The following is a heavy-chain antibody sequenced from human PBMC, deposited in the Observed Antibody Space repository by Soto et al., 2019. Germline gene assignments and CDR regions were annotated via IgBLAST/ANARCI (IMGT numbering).Heavy chain of an antibody. Sequence: SETLSLTCAVSGGSISSGGYSWSWIRQPPGKGLEWIGYIYHSGSTYYNPSLKSRVTISVDRSKNQFSLKLSSVTAADTAVYYCARESDYDSSGYYNPLFDYWGQGTLVTVSS. J-gene: IGHJ4*02. D-gene: IGHD3-22*01. V-gene: IGHV4-30-2*01. CDR1: GGSISSGGYS. CDR2: IYHSGST. CDR3: ARESDYDSSGYYNPLFDY.